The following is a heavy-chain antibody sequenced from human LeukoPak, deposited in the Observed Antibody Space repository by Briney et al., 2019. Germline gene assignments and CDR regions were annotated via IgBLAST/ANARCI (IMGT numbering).Heavy chain of an antibody. J-gene: IGHJ5*02. CDR2: ISGSGGTT. Sequence: GGSLRLSCAASGFTFSNYAMTWVRQAPGKGLEWVSAISGSGGTTYYADSVKGRFTISRDNSKNTLYLQMNSLRAEGTAVYYCAKVYSLNWFDPWGQGTLVTVSS. CDR3: AKVYSLNWFDP. CDR1: GFTFSNYA. V-gene: IGHV3-23*01. D-gene: IGHD5-18*01.